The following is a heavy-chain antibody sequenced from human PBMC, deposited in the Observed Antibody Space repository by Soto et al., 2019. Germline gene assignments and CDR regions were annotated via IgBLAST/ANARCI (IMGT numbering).Heavy chain of an antibody. Sequence: ASVKVSCKASGYTFTSYAMHWVRQAPGQGLEWMGWINPANGNTKYSQKFQGRVTITRDTSASTAYMELSSLRSEDTAVYYCAREGSYNNPPWWFDPWGQGTLVTVSS. CDR3: AREGSYNNPPWWFDP. CDR1: GYTFTSYA. J-gene: IGHJ5*02. CDR2: INPANGNT. V-gene: IGHV1-3*01. D-gene: IGHD1-26*01.